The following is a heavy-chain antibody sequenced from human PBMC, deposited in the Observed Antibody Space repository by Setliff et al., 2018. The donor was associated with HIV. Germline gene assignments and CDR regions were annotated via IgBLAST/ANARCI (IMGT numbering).Heavy chain of an antibody. CDR2: ISAYNHKT. D-gene: IGHD1-20*01. J-gene: IGHJ6*03. CDR3: ARDRRAYTLHYYYYYMDV. CDR1: GYTFTDYH. V-gene: IGHV1-18*04. Sequence: ASVKVSCKASGYTFTDYHIYWVRQVPGQGLEWMGWISAYNHKTNLAQRFQGRVTVTTDTSTSTAYTELRSLRSDDTAVYYCARDRRAYTLHYYYYYMDVWGKGTTVTVSS.